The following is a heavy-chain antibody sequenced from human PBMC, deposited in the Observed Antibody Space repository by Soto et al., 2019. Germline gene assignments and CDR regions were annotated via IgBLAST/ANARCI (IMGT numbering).Heavy chain of an antibody. CDR2: ISYSRST. CDR1: GDSVNSGSYY. CDR3: ARDIRGYSRAFDF. Sequence: SETLSLTCTVSGDSVNSGSYYWTWVRQPPGKGLEWIGYISYSRSTNYNPSLHSRVTISIDTSKNQFSLKLTSVTAADTAFYFCARDIRGYSRAFDFWGQGTPVTVSS. V-gene: IGHV4-61*01. D-gene: IGHD5-18*01. J-gene: IGHJ4*02.